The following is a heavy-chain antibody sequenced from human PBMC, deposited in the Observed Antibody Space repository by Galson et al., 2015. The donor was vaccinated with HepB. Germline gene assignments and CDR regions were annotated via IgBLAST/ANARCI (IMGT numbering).Heavy chain of an antibody. V-gene: IGHV3-74*01. CDR1: GFTFSNYW. J-gene: IGHJ4*02. CDR3: ARVAFRSKYLDY. Sequence: SLRLSCAASGFTFSNYWMHWVRRPPGKGLVWVSRINTDGSNPTYADSVKGRFTISRDNAKNTLYLQMNSLRAEDTAVYYCARVAFRSKYLDYWGQGTLVTVSS. CDR2: INTDGSNP. D-gene: IGHD3-3*02.